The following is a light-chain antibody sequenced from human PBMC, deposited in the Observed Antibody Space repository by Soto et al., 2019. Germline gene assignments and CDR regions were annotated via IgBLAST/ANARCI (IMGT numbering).Light chain of an antibody. CDR1: SSDVGSYNY. V-gene: IGLV2-14*01. CDR2: EVR. J-gene: IGLJ2*01. CDR3: SSYTTSTTQV. Sequence: QSALTQPASVSGSPGQSITISCTGTSSDVGSYNYVSWYQQHPGKAPKLMIYEVRNRPSGVSDRFSGSKSGKTASLTIFGLQAVDEADYYCSSYTTSTTQVFGGGTKLTVL.